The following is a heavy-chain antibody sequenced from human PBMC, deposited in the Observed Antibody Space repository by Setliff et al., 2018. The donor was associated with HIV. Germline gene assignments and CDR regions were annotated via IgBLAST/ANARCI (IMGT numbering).Heavy chain of an antibody. J-gene: IGHJ4*02. CDR1: GGSISSSSYY. D-gene: IGHD6-19*01. CDR3: ASPASGGSSGQYHY. CDR2: IYYSGST. V-gene: IGHV4-39*01. Sequence: ETLSLTCTVSGGSISSSSYYWGWIRQPPGKGLEWIGSIYYSGSTYYNPSLKSRVTISVDTSKNQLSLKLSSVTAADTAVYYCASPASGGSSGQYHYWGQGTLVTVSS.